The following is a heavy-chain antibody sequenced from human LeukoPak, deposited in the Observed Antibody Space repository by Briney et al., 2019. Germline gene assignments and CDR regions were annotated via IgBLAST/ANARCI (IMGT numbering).Heavy chain of an antibody. CDR1: GGSISSSSYY. V-gene: IGHV4-39*07. CDR3: ARGGPYGDYGEENWFDP. Sequence: KPSEALSLTCTVSGGSISSSSYYWGWIRQPPGKGLEWIGSIYYSGSTNYNPSLKSRLTILLDTSRNQFSLQLSSVTAADTAFYYCARGGPYGDYGEENWFDPWGQGTLVTVSS. J-gene: IGHJ5*02. CDR2: IYYSGST. D-gene: IGHD4-17*01.